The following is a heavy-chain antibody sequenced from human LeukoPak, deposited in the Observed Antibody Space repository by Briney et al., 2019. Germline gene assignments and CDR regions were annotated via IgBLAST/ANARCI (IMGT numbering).Heavy chain of an antibody. CDR1: GFSLSTTGVA. J-gene: IGHJ3*02. CDR3: ARDGYNPVAFDI. CDR2: IYRTGTT. D-gene: IGHD5-24*01. V-gene: IGHV4-30-2*05. Sequence: ESGPTLVNPTQTLTLTCTFSGFSLSTTGVAVAWIRQPPGKGLEWIGNIYRTGTTFYNPSLQSRVSMSVDTSKNTFSLNLKSVTAADTAVYYCARDGYNPVAFDIWGQGTVVTVSS.